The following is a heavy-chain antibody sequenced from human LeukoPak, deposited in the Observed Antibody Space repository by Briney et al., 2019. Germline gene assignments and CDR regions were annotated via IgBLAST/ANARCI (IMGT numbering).Heavy chain of an antibody. CDR3: ARPAYIAAYDL. V-gene: IGHV3-7*01. J-gene: IGHJ3*01. Sequence: PGGSLRLSCAASGFIFSTYWMMWARQAPGKGLEWVANMKGDGSEIHYVDSVKGRFTISRDNARNSLFLQMNGLRPEDTAVYYCARPAYIAAYDLWGQGTMVTVSS. D-gene: IGHD3-16*01. CDR2: MKGDGSEI. CDR1: GFIFSTYW.